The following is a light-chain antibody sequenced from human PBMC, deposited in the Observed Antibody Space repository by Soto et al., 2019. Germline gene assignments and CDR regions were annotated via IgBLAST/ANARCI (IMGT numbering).Light chain of an antibody. Sequence: QSALTQPPSASGSPGQSVTISCTGTSTDVGGSKYVSWYQHHPGKAPKLLIYEVGGRPSGVSNRFSGSKSGNTASLTISGLQAEDEADYYCTSYTTSSARVFGTGTKVTVL. CDR2: EVG. CDR3: TSYTTSSARV. J-gene: IGLJ1*01. V-gene: IGLV2-14*01. CDR1: STDVGGSKY.